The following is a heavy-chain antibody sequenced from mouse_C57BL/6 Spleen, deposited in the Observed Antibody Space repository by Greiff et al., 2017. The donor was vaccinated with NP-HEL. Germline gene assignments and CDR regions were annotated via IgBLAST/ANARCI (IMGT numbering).Heavy chain of an antibody. D-gene: IGHD1-1*01. CDR1: GYTFTSYW. J-gene: IGHJ2*01. CDR2: IYPSDSET. V-gene: IGHV1-61*01. CDR3: ARSLRSYYFDY. Sequence: QVHVKQPGAELVRPGSSVKLSCKASGYTFTSYWMDWVKQRPGQGLEWIGNIYPSDSETHYNQKFKDKATLTVDKSSSTAYMQLSSLTSEDSAVYYCARSLRSYYFDYWGQGTTLTVSS.